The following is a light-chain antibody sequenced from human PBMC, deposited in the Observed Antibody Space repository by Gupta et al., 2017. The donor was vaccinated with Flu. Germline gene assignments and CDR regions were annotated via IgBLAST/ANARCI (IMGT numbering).Light chain of an antibody. V-gene: IGKV3-11*01. CDR1: GSVSSY. CDR2: AAS. J-gene: IGKJ4*01. Sequence: SLSARARTSRYCRASGSVSSYLAWYQQKPGQAPRLLIYAASNRASGIPARFSGSGSGTDFTLTISSVEAEDFAVYYCEQPMKFPLTFGRGTKVEIK. CDR3: EQPMKFPLT.